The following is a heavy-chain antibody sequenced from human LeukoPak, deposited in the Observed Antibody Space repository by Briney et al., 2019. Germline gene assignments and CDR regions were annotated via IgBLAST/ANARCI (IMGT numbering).Heavy chain of an antibody. CDR2: INPNSGGT. CDR3: ARGAGATLYYHYYYMDV. D-gene: IGHD1-26*01. V-gene: IGHV1-2*02. CDR1: GYTFTGYY. J-gene: IGHJ6*03. Sequence: GASVKVSCKASGYTFTGYYMHWVRQAPGQGLEWMGWINPNSGGTNYAQKFQGRVTMTRDTSISTAYVELSRLRSDDTAVYYCARGAGATLYYHYYYMDVWGKGTTVTVSS.